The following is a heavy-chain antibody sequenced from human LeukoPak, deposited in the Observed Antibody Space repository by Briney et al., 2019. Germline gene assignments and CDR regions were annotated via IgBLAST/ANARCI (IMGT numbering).Heavy chain of an antibody. CDR1: GFTFSDYY. J-gene: IGHJ4*02. D-gene: IGHD6-6*01. CDR2: ISSSGSTI. V-gene: IGHV3-11*01. CDR3: AKEGAARGYYFDY. Sequence: NSGGSLRLSCAASGFTFSDYYMSWIRQAPGKGLEWVSYISSSGSTIYYADSVKGRFTISRDNAKNSLYLQMNSLRAEDTAVYYCAKEGAARGYYFDYWGQGTLVTVSS.